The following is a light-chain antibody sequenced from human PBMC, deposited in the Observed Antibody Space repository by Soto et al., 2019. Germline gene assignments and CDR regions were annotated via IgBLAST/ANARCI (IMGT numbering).Light chain of an antibody. CDR2: GAS. V-gene: IGKV3-15*01. CDR1: QSVSSN. CDR3: QQYNNWLWT. J-gene: IGKJ1*01. Sequence: EIVPTQSPGTLSSSPGERATLSCRASQSVSSNLAWYQQKPGQAPRLLIYGASTRATGIPARFSGSGSGTEFTLTISSLQSEDFAVYYCQQYNNWLWTFGQGTKVDIK.